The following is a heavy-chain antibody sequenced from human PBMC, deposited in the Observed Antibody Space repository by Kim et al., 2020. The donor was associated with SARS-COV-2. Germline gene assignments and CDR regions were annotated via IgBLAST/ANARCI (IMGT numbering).Heavy chain of an antibody. V-gene: IGHV3-23*01. CDR3: AKRTTAGIESRD. CDR2: ITDSGGTT. D-gene: IGHD6-19*01. J-gene: IGHJ4*02. CDR1: GFTFSSFG. Sequence: GGSLRLSCAASGFTFSSFGMSWVRQAPGKGLEWVSGITDSGGTTYYADSVKGRFTISRDNSKNTLFLQMNSLRAEDTAVYYCAKRTTAGIESRDWGQGTLVTVSS.